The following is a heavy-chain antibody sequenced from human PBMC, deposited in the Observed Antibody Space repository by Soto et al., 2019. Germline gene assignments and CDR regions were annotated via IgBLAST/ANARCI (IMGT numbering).Heavy chain of an antibody. J-gene: IGHJ3*02. Sequence: QVQLVESGGGVVQPGRSLRLSCAASGFTFSHYAFHWVRQALGKGLAWVAGISYDGGNEYYADSEKGRFTISRDSPKNTLYLQMNNLRPEDTAVYYCVKGGTTSAFSTFDIWGQGTVVTVSS. CDR3: VKGGTTSAFSTFDI. CDR1: GFTFSHYA. D-gene: IGHD1-1*01. CDR2: ISYDGGNE. V-gene: IGHV3-30*18.